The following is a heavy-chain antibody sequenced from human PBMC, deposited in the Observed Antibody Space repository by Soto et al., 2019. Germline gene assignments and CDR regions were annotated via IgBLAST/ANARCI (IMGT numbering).Heavy chain of an antibody. CDR2: INSDGSST. CDR1: GFTFSSYW. V-gene: IGHV3-74*01. Sequence: GGSLRLSCAASGFTFSSYWMHWVRQAPGKGLVWVSRINSDGSSTSYADSVKGRFTISRDNAKNTLYLQMNSLRAEDTAVYYCARAPYYYDSSGYYFYAFDIWGQGTMVTVSS. CDR3: ARAPYYYDSSGYYFYAFDI. J-gene: IGHJ3*02. D-gene: IGHD3-22*01.